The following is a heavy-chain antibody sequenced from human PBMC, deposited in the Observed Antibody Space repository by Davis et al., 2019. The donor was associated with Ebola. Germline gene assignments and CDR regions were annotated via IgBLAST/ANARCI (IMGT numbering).Heavy chain of an antibody. CDR3: ARDLDILEKYYYYYYGMDV. CDR1: GFTFSSYA. CDR2: ISYDGSNK. Sequence: PGGSLRLSCAASGFTFSSYAMHWVRQAPGKGLEWVAVISYDGSNKYYADSVKGRFTISRDNSKNTLYLQMNSLRAEDTAVYYCARDLDILEKYYYYYYGMDVWGQGTTVTVSS. J-gene: IGHJ6*02. D-gene: IGHD2-2*03. V-gene: IGHV3-30-3*01.